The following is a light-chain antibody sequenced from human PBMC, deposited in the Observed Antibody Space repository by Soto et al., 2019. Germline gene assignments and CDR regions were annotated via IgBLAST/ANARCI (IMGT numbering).Light chain of an antibody. Sequence: EIVLTQSPATLSLSPGERATLSCRASQSVSSYLAWYQQKPGQAPRLLIYDASNRATGIPDRFLGSGSGTDFTLTITRLEPEDFAVYFCQHYGRSPLLYTFGQGTKLGVK. CDR3: QHYGRSPLLYT. CDR2: DAS. CDR1: QSVSSY. V-gene: IGKV3-20*01. J-gene: IGKJ2*01.